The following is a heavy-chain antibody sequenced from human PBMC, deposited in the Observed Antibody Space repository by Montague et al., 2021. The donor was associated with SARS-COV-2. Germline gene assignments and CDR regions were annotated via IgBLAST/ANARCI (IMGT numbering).Heavy chain of an antibody. CDR2: IYYSGST. D-gene: IGHD4-23*01. CDR3: ARWGLYGGNPGDGAFDI. V-gene: IGHV4-59*01. CDR1: GGSISSYY. J-gene: IGHJ3*02. Sequence: SETLSLTCTVPGGSISSYYWSWIRQPPGKGLEWIGYIYYSGSTNYNPSLKSRVTISVDTSKNQFSLKLSSVTAADTAVYYCARWGLYGGNPGDGAFDIWGQGTMVTVSS.